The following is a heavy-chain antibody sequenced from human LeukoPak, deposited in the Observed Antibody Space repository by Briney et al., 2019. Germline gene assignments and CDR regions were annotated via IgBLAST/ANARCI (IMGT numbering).Heavy chain of an antibody. V-gene: IGHV1-18*01. D-gene: IGHD3-10*01. CDR1: GYTFTTDG. CDR3: ARGPHYYGSGSYCPFDY. CDR2: ISVYNGST. J-gene: IGHJ4*02. Sequence: ASVTVSCKGSGYTFTTDGISWVRQAPGQGLEWMGWISVYNGSTNYAQKFQGRVTMTTDTSTNTTYMERRSLISDDTAVYYCARGPHYYGSGSYCPFDYWGQGTLVTVSS.